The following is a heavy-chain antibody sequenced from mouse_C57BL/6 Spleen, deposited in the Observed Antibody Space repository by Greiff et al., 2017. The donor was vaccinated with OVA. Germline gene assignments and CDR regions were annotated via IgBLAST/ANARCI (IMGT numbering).Heavy chain of an antibody. J-gene: IGHJ2*01. CDR3: ARRGLPTGFDY. V-gene: IGHV1-80*01. CDR1: GYAFSSYW. D-gene: IGHD5-1*01. Sequence: VQLQQSGAELVKPGASVKISCKASGYAFSSYWMNWVKQRPGKGLEWIGQIYPGDGDTNYNGKFKGKATLTADKSSSTAYMQLSSLTPEDSAVYFCARRGLPTGFDYWGQGTTLTVSS. CDR2: IYPGDGDT.